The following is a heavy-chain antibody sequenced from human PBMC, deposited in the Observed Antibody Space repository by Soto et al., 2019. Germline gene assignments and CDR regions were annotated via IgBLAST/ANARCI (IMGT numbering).Heavy chain of an antibody. V-gene: IGHV3-30-3*01. D-gene: IGHD2-15*01. CDR2: ISYDGSNK. CDR1: GFTFSSYA. CDR3: ARAYCSGGSCYSGSGYYYYGMDV. Sequence: QVQLVESGGGVVQPGRSLRLSCAASGFTFSSYAMHWVRQAPGKGLEWVAVISYDGSNKYYADSVKGRFTISRDNSKNTLYLQMNSLRAEDKAVYYCARAYCSGGSCYSGSGYYYYGMDVWGQGTTVTVSS. J-gene: IGHJ6*02.